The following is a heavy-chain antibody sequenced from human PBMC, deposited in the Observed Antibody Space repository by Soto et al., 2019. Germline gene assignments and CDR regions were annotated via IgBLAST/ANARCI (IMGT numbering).Heavy chain of an antibody. CDR3: ARDCSSTSCPTYGMDV. Sequence: GGSLRLSCAASGFTFSSYAMHWVRQAPGKGLEWVAAISYDGSNKYYADSVKGRFTISRDNSKNTLYLQMNSLRAEDTAVYYCARDCSSTSCPTYGMDVWGQGTTVTV. V-gene: IGHV3-30-3*01. D-gene: IGHD2-2*01. CDR1: GFTFSSYA. CDR2: ISYDGSNK. J-gene: IGHJ6*02.